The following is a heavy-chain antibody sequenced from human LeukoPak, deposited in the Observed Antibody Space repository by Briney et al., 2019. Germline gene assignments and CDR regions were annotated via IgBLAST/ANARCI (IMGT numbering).Heavy chain of an antibody. CDR3: ARDARMATILRNAIDS. Sequence: GASVKVSCKTSGYNFTGNFIHWVRQAPGQGLEWMGWINPDSGGTNYAQKLKGRVTMTRDTSINSAYMELSRLTSDDTAVYFCARDARMATILRNAIDSWGQGTMVTVSS. V-gene: IGHV1-2*02. CDR2: INPDSGGT. J-gene: IGHJ3*01. D-gene: IGHD5-24*01. CDR1: GYNFTGNF.